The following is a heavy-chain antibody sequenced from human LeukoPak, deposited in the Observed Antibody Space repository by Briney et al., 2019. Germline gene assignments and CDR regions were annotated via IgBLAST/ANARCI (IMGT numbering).Heavy chain of an antibody. D-gene: IGHD3-22*01. CDR2: ISGYNGNT. J-gene: IGHJ4*02. V-gene: IGHV1-18*01. Sequence: ASVKVSCKASGYTFTSYGISWVRQAPGQGLEWMGWISGYNGNTKYAQKVQGRVTMTTDTSTSTAYMELRSLRSDDTAVYYCAKNYYDSNGYGFDYWGQGTLVTVSS. CDR3: AKNYYDSNGYGFDY. CDR1: GYTFTSYG.